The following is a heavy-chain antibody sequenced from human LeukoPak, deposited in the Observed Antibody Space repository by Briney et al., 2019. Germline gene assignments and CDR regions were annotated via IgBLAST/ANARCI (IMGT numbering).Heavy chain of an antibody. CDR1: GYTFTSFD. Sequence: ASVKVSCKASGYTFTSFDINWVRQATGQGLEWVGWMNPNSGNTGYAQKFKGRVTMTRDTFINTAYMELSSLTSEDTAMYYCVRGYCSSTSCFWFDPWGQGTLVTVSS. CDR3: VRGYCSSTSCFWFDP. CDR2: MNPNSGNT. V-gene: IGHV1-8*01. D-gene: IGHD2-2*01. J-gene: IGHJ5*02.